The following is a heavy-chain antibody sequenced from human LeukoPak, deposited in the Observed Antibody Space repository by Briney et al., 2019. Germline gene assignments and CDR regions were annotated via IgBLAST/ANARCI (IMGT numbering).Heavy chain of an antibody. CDR3: AKGWYYFDY. D-gene: IGHD2-15*01. CDR2: ISYDGSNK. CDR1: GFTFSSYG. V-gene: IGHV3-30*18. J-gene: IGHJ4*02. Sequence: GGSLRLSCAASGFTFSSYGMHWVRQAPGKGLEWVAVISYDGSNKYYADSVKGRFTISRDNSKNTLYLQMNSLRAEDTVVYYCAKGWYYFDYWGQGTLVTVSS.